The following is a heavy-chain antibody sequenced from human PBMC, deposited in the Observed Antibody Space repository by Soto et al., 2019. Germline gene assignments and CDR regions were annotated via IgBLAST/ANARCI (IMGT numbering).Heavy chain of an antibody. CDR3: ARGLYCSGGSCYQPRYYYMDV. CDR1: GGSFSGYY. V-gene: IGHV4-34*01. D-gene: IGHD2-15*01. CDR2: INHSGST. J-gene: IGHJ6*03. Sequence: SETLSLTCAVYGGSFSGYYWSWIRQPPGKGLEWIGEINHSGSTNYNPSLKSRVTISVDTSKNQFSLKLSSVTAADTAVYYCARGLYCSGGSCYQPRYYYMDVWGKGTTVTVSS.